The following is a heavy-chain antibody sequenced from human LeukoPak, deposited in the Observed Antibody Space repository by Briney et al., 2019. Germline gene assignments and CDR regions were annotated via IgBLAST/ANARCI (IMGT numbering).Heavy chain of an antibody. J-gene: IGHJ4*02. CDR3: ARDQPSADY. CDR2: ISSSSSYI. V-gene: IGHV3-21*01. D-gene: IGHD2-2*01. Sequence: GGSLRLSCAASGFTFSSYSMNWVRQAPGKGLEWVSSISSSSSYIYYADSVTGRFTISRDNAKNSLYLQMNSLRAGDTAVYYCARDQPSADYWGQGTLVTVSS. CDR1: GFTFSSYS.